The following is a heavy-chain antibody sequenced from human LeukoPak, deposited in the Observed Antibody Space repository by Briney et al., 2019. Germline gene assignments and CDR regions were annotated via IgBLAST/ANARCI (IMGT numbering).Heavy chain of an antibody. J-gene: IGHJ6*03. V-gene: IGHV3-74*01. Sequence: GGSLRLSCAASGFTFSSYWMHWVRQAPGKGLVWVSRINTDGSGTSYADSVRGRFTISRENAKNTLYLQMNSLRAGDTAVYYCARRTGGVYYDYYMDVWGKGTTVTVS. D-gene: IGHD3-16*01. CDR1: GFTFSSYW. CDR3: ARRTGGVYYDYYMDV. CDR2: INTDGSGT.